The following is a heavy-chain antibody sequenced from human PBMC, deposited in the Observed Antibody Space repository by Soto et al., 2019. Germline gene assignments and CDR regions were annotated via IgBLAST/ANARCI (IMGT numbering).Heavy chain of an antibody. Sequence: QVQLQQWGAGLLKPSETLSLTCAVYGGYFSGYYWSWIRQPPGKGLEWIGEINHSGSTNYNPSLNSRVTISVDTSKNQCSPKLSSVTAAGTAVYYCARGEEVVPLAVVTYFDYWGQGTLVTVSS. D-gene: IGHD2-15*01. J-gene: IGHJ4*02. CDR1: GGYFSGYY. CDR3: ARGEEVVPLAVVTYFDY. V-gene: IGHV4-34*01. CDR2: INHSGST.